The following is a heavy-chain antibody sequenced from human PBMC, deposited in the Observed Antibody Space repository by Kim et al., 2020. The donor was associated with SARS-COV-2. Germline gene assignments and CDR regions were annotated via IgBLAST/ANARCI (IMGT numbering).Heavy chain of an antibody. J-gene: IGHJ4*02. V-gene: IGHV4-39*01. CDR2: FHYSGYT. CDR1: GASISSSNYY. CDR3: AGGPDTAKTGY. D-gene: IGHD5-18*01. Sequence: SETLSLTCTVSGASISSSNYYWSWIRQPPGKGLEWIGGFHYSGYTYDTPSLKSRVTISVDASKNQFSLRLSSLTAADTALYYCAGGPDTAKTGYWGQGTLVTVSS.